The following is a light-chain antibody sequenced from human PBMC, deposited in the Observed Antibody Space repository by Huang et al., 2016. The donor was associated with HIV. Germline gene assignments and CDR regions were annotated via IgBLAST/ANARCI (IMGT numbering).Light chain of an antibody. V-gene: IGKV3-20*01. CDR3: QQYGRSRLT. CDR2: GAS. Sequence: EIVLTQSPAALSLSPGERATLSCRASLTITSNSVAWYQQRPGQAPRLLIYGASTRATGIPDRCSGSWSGTDFTLTISRLEPEDFAVYYCQQYGRSRLTFGGGTKVEIK. CDR1: LTITSNS. J-gene: IGKJ4*01.